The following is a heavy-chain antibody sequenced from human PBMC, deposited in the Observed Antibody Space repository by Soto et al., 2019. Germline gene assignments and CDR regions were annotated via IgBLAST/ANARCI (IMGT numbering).Heavy chain of an antibody. J-gene: IGHJ4*02. Sequence: QVQLQESGPGLVKPSQTLSLTCSVSGGSISSGGYYWSWIRQHPGKGLEWIGYIYYSGSTYYNPSLKSRVTISVDTSKSQFSLKLSSVTAADTAVYYCARDGGYSYGVDYWGQGTLVTVSS. CDR3: ARDGGYSYGVDY. CDR2: IYYSGST. CDR1: GGSISSGGYY. V-gene: IGHV4-31*03. D-gene: IGHD5-18*01.